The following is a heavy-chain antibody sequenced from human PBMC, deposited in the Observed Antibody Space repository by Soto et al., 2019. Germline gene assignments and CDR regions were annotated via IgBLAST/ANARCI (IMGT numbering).Heavy chain of an antibody. V-gene: IGHV4-30-2*01. CDR3: ASDPLEGNGFDP. Sequence: QLQLQESGSGLVRPSQTLSLTCAVSGGSISSGGYSWNWIRQPPGKGLEWIGYIYHSGSTLYNPSLPRRVTISVAKSKDQFSLQLTSVPAAATAVYLCASDPLEGNGFDPWGQGTLVTVSS. J-gene: IGHJ5*02. CDR1: GGSISSGGYS. CDR2: IYHSGST.